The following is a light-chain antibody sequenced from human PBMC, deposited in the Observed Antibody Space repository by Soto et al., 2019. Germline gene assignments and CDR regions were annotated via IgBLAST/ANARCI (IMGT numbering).Light chain of an antibody. V-gene: IGKV1-5*03. CDR2: KAY. CDR1: QSLNNW. Sequence: DIQMTQSPSTLSASVGDRVTITCRASQSLNNWLAWYQQKPGKAPKLQIYKAYSLESGVPSRFSGSGSGTEFTLTISSLQPDDFATYYCQQYNSYSWTFGQGTKVDIK. CDR3: QQYNSYSWT. J-gene: IGKJ1*01.